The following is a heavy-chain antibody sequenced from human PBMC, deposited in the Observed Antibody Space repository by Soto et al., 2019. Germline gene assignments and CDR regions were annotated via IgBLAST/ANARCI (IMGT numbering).Heavy chain of an antibody. Sequence: QVQLVQSGAEMKKPGSSVKVSCKASGGTFGSYSLSWVRQAPGQGLEWMGKIIPVPNITNYAQKFQGRVTITADKSKTTSYLELSRLRSEDTAMYYCARVGFGDSISCCVFKEVFAFDIWGQGTMVTVSS. CDR2: IIPVPNIT. CDR3: ARVGFGDSISCCVFKEVFAFDI. J-gene: IGHJ3*02. D-gene: IGHD2-15*01. V-gene: IGHV1-69*02. CDR1: GGTFGSYS.